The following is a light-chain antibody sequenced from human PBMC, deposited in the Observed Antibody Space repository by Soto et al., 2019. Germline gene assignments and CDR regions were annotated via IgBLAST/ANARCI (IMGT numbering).Light chain of an antibody. Sequence: SHSTEWPCFVSSSVGDRVTISCRASQGITSWLAWYQQKPGKAPKLLIYAASTLQGGVPSRFSGSGSGTEFTLTISSLQPEDFATYYCQQATSFPRTFGQGTKVDIK. CDR2: AAS. V-gene: IGKV1-12*01. J-gene: IGKJ1*01. CDR3: QQATSFPRT. CDR1: QGITSW.